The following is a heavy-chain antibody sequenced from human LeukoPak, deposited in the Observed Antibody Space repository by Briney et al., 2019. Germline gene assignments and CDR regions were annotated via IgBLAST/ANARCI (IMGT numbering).Heavy chain of an antibody. CDR1: GCSISDTTYF. J-gene: IGHJ4*02. D-gene: IGHD3-9*01. CDR2: IYSSGST. CDR3: ARSGYYDILSGYLYFFDY. Sequence: SETLSLTCMVSGCSISDTTYFWGWIRQPPGKGLEWSRSIYSSGSTYDNPSLKSRVTVSIDTSRTQFSLKPTSVAAAETAVYYCARSGYYDILSGYLYFFDYWGQGTLVTVSS. V-gene: IGHV4-39*01.